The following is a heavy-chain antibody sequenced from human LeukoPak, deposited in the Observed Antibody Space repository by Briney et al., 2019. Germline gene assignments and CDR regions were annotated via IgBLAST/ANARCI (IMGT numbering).Heavy chain of an antibody. CDR2: KYYSGDT. J-gene: IGHJ3*02. D-gene: IGHD3-3*01. V-gene: IGHV4-39*01. CDR1: GGSINSSDHY. Sequence: SETLPLTCTVSGGSINSSDHYWAWIRQPPGKGLEWIGSKYYSGDTYYSPSLKSRVTISVDTSRNKFALKLNSVTAADTAVYFCARHRLEGDTFDIWGQGTKVTVSS. CDR3: ARHRLEGDTFDI.